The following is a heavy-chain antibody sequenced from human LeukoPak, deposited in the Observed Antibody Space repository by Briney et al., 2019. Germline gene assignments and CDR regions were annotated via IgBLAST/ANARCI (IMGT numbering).Heavy chain of an antibody. CDR1: RFTFSIYS. CDR2: IDSSGRST. V-gene: IGHV3-64D*06. D-gene: IGHD5-24*01. Sequence: GGSLRLSCSASRFTFSIYSMHWVRQVPGKGLEYVSAIDSSGRSTYYADSVKGRFTISRDNSKNTLYLQMSRLRGEDTAVYYCVKVVEMATTTGADDYWGQGTLVTVSS. CDR3: VKVVEMATTTGADDY. J-gene: IGHJ4*02.